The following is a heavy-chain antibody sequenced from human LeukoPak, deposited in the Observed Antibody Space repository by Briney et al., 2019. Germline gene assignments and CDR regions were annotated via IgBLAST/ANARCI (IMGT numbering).Heavy chain of an antibody. V-gene: IGHV1-18*01. J-gene: IGHJ4*02. CDR1: GYTLTSYG. Sequence: ASVKVSCKASGYTLTSYGISWVRQAPGQGLEWMGWISAYNGNTNYAQKLQGRVTMTTDTSTSTAYMELRSLRSDDTAVYYCARDIAAPTPDYFDYWGQGTLVTVSS. CDR3: ARDIAAPTPDYFDY. CDR2: ISAYNGNT. D-gene: IGHD6-6*01.